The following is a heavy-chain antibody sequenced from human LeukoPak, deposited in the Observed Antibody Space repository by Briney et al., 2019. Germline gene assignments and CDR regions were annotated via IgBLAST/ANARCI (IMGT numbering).Heavy chain of an antibody. V-gene: IGHV1-69*05. Sequence: SVKVSCKASGGTFSSYAISWVRQAPGQGLEWMGGIIPIFGTANYAQKFQGRVTMTTDTSTSTAYMELRSLTSDDTAVYYCARDSEYSSSSGGYMDVWGKGTTVTVSS. CDR3: ARDSEYSSSSGGYMDV. CDR2: IIPIFGTA. J-gene: IGHJ6*03. D-gene: IGHD6-6*01. CDR1: GGTFSSYA.